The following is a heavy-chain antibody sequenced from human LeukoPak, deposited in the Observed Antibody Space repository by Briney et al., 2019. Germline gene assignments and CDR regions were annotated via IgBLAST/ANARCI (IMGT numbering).Heavy chain of an antibody. D-gene: IGHD4-17*01. V-gene: IGHV1-8*03. CDR3: ARGDFGETNTAFDI. CDR2: MNPNSGKT. CDR1: GYTFTDYD. J-gene: IGHJ3*02. Sequence: ASVTVSCKTSGYTFTDYDIHWVRQAPGQGLDWMGWMNPNSGKTNYAQKLKGRVTFSRNTSLSVAYMELSGLRSEDAAVYFCARGDFGETNTAFDIWGQGTMVGVPS.